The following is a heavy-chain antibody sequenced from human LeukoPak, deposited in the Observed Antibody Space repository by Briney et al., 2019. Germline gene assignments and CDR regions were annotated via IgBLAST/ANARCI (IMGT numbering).Heavy chain of an antibody. CDR3: TTRGSEWFPHFDY. CDR2: IKSKTEGGAT. V-gene: IGHV3-15*01. CDR1: GFTFSNAW. Sequence: GSLRLSCAASGFTFSNAWMIWVRQTPEKGLEYIGHIKSKTEGGATDYAAPVKGRFTISRDDSKNTVYLQMNSLKTEDTAVYYCTTRGSEWFPHFDYWGQGTLVTVSS. J-gene: IGHJ4*02. D-gene: IGHD3-3*01.